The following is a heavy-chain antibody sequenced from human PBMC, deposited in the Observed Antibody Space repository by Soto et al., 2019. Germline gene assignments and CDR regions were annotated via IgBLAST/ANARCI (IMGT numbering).Heavy chain of an antibody. CDR1: GYRFTSYG. Sequence: QVQLVQSGPEVKKPGASVKVSCKASGYRFTSYGFTWVRQAPGQGLEWMGWISAYNGNTNYAQKLQGRVTMTTDTSXXTAYMELRSLRSDDTAVYYCARVWFQVGDPLHFDYWGQGTLVTVSS. CDR2: ISAYNGNT. D-gene: IGHD3-10*01. V-gene: IGHV1-18*01. CDR3: ARVWFQVGDPLHFDY. J-gene: IGHJ4*02.